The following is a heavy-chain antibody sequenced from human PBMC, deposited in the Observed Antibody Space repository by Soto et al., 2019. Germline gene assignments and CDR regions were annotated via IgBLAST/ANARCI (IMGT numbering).Heavy chain of an antibody. CDR3: ARDLGVATSDY. CDR2: INPNSGGT. Sequence: ASVKVSCKASGYTFIGNYMHWVRQAPGQGLEWMGWINPNSGGTNYAQKFQGRVTMTRDTSISTAYMELSRLRSDDTAVYYCARDLGVATSDYWGQGTLVTVSS. D-gene: IGHD5-12*01. V-gene: IGHV1-2*02. CDR1: GYTFIGNY. J-gene: IGHJ4*02.